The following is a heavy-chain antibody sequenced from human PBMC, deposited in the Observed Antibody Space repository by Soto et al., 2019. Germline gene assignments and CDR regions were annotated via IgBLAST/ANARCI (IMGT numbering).Heavy chain of an antibody. Sequence: QVQLVQTGAEVKTPGSSVKVSCKSSGGSFSNFAFNWVRQAPGQGLKWMGTIIPLYRTPNYAPEFQGRATITADEVTFTAYLELRSTGPDDAAVYFCATQSKERPGRFEAFDVLGLGTMVSVSS. D-gene: IGHD4-4*01. V-gene: IGHV1-69*18. CDR1: GGSFSNFA. CDR2: IIPLYRTP. CDR3: ATQSKERPGRFEAFDV. J-gene: IGHJ3*01.